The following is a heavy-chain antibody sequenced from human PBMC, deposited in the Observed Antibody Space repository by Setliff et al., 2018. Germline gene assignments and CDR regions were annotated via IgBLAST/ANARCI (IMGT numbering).Heavy chain of an antibody. D-gene: IGHD1-1*01. CDR2: VNPSNGAI. CDR1: GYTFTTYY. V-gene: IGHV1-46*01. CDR3: AREFPGGTKGFDY. Sequence: GASVKVSCKASGYTFTTYYIHWVRQAPGQGLEWVGRVNPSNGAIHYAQNFQGRVTMTRDTSTSKVYMELNSLRFEDTAVYYCAREFPGGTKGFDYWGQGALVTVSS. J-gene: IGHJ4*02.